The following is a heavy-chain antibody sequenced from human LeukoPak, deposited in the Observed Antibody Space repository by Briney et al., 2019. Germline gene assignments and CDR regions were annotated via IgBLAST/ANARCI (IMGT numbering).Heavy chain of an antibody. CDR1: GFTVCDND. V-gene: IGHV3-53*04. CDR3: ASGSRFDY. CDR2: MYSGCSI. Sequence: GGSLSLSCAPSGFTVCDNDVSWVRRARGKGLEWVSGMYSGCSIYYTDSVKGRFTISRHNSKNTLYLQMNSLRTEDTAVYYCASGSRFDYWGQGTLVTVSS. J-gene: IGHJ4*02. D-gene: IGHD5/OR15-5a*01.